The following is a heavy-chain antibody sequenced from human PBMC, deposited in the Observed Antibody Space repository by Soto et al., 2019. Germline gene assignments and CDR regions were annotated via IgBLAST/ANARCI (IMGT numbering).Heavy chain of an antibody. J-gene: IGHJ4*02. Sequence: EVQLVESGGGLVKPGGSLRLSCAASGFTFSSYSMNWVRQAPGKGLEWVSSISSSSSYIYYADSVKGRFTISRDNAKNSLYLQMNSLRAEDTSVYYCAVIILGVTDYWGQGTLVTVSS. CDR2: ISSSSSYI. CDR1: GFTFSSYS. V-gene: IGHV3-21*01. CDR3: AVIILGVTDY. D-gene: IGHD3-10*01.